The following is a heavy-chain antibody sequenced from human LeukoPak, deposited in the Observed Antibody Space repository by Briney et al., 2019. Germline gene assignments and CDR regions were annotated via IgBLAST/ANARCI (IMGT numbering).Heavy chain of an antibody. CDR3: ARALCRGGSCYSGFDF. D-gene: IGHD2-15*01. J-gene: IGHJ4*02. V-gene: IGHV3-74*01. Sequence: PGGSLRLSCVASGFTFSSYWMHWVRRAPGKGLVWVSQINNDGSSTTSADSVKGRFTISRDNAKNTMYPQMNSLRVEDTAVYYCARALCRGGSCYSGFDFWGQGTLVTVSS. CDR1: GFTFSSYW. CDR2: INNDGSST.